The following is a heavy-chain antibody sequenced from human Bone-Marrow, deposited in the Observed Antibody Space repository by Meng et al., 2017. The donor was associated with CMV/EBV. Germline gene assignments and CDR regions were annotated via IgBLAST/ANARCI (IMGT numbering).Heavy chain of an antibody. J-gene: IGHJ5*02. CDR3: ARGLPLGYCCGGSCPEVWFDP. V-gene: IGHV1-8*03. CDR1: GYTFTSYD. CDR2: MNPNSGNT. D-gene: IGHD2-15*01. Sequence: ASVKVSCKASGYTFTSYDINWVRQATGQGLEWMGWMNPNSGNTGYAQKFQGRVTITRNTSISTAYMELSSLRSEETAVYYCARGLPLGYCCGGSCPEVWFDPWGQGTWSPSPQ.